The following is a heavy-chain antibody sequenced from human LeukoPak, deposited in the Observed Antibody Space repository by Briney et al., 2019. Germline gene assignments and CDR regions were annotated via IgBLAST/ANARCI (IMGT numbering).Heavy chain of an antibody. CDR3: ARDRGYYYYYMDV. CDR2: IYYTGTT. V-gene: IGHV4-61*05. Sequence: SETLSLTCTVSGGSISSSACYWDWIRQPPGKGLERIGYIYYTGTTNYNPTLKSRVTMSVDTAKNQFSLKLSSVTAADTAVYYCARDRGYYYYYMDVWGKGTTVTVSS. CDR1: GGSISSSACY. J-gene: IGHJ6*03. D-gene: IGHD3-22*01.